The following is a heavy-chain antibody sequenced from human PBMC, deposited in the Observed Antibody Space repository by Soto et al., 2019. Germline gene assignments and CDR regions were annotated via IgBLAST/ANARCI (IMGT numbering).Heavy chain of an antibody. Sequence: PGGSLRLSCAASGFSFSTYSMNWVRQAPGKGLEWVSAISSGSDYIFYADSVKGRFTVSRDNAKNSLFLQMDSLRAEDTAVYYCARRYYYDSSDLRPFDLWGQGTMVTVSS. CDR1: GFSFSTYS. CDR2: ISSGSDYI. D-gene: IGHD3-22*01. CDR3: ARRYYYDSSDLRPFDL. V-gene: IGHV3-21*01. J-gene: IGHJ3*01.